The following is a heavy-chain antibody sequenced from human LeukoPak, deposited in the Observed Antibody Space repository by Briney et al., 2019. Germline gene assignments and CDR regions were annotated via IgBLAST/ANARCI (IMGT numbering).Heavy chain of an antibody. CDR1: GESFSGYY. D-gene: IGHD5-18*01. Sequence: SETLSLTCAVYGESFSGYYWSWIRQPPGKGLEWIGEINHSGTTNYNPSLKSRVTISVDTSKNQFSLKLSSVTAADTAVYYCAKYTAMVKWFDPWGQGTLVTVSS. CDR3: AKYTAMVKWFDP. J-gene: IGHJ5*02. V-gene: IGHV4-34*01. CDR2: INHSGTT.